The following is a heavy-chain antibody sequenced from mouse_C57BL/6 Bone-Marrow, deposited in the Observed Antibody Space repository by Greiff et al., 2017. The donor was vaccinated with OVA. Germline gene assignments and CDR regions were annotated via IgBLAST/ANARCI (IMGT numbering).Heavy chain of an antibody. CDR1: GFSLTSYG. Sequence: VQLQQSGPGLVQPSQCLSITCTVSGFSLTSYGVHWVRQSPGKGLEWLGVIWSGGSTDYNAAFISRLSISKDNSKSQVFFKMNSLQADDTAIYYCASSSHFAYWGQGTLVTVSA. V-gene: IGHV2-2*01. CDR3: ASSSHFAY. CDR2: IWSGGST. J-gene: IGHJ3*01. D-gene: IGHD1-1*01.